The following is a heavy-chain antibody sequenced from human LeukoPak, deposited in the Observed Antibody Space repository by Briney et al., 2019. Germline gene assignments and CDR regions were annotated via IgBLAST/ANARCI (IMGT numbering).Heavy chain of an antibody. J-gene: IGHJ3*02. CDR1: GFTFSSYA. Sequence: GGSLRLSCAASGFTFSSYAMHWVRQAPGKGLEWVAVISYDGSNKYYADSVKGRFTISRDNSKNTLYLQMNSLRAEDTAVYYCARELTITMILREEAFDAFDIWGQGTMVTVSS. CDR2: ISYDGSNK. V-gene: IGHV3-30-3*01. D-gene: IGHD3-22*01. CDR3: ARELTITMILREEAFDAFDI.